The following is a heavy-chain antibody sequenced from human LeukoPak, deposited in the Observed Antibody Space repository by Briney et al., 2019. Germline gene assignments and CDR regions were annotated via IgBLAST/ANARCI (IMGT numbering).Heavy chain of an antibody. CDR2: IYTGGST. Sequence: GGSLRLSCAASEFTFSSNGMSWVRQAPGKGLEWVSVIYTGGSTYYADSLKGRFTISRDNSKNTLYLQMNSLRAEDTAVYYCARLGVGAIYFDYWGQGTLVTVSS. CDR3: ARLGVGAIYFDY. CDR1: EFTFSSNG. J-gene: IGHJ4*02. V-gene: IGHV3-53*01. D-gene: IGHD1-26*01.